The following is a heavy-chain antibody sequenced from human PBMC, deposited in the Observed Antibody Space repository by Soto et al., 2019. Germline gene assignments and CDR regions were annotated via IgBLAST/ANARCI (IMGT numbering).Heavy chain of an antibody. V-gene: IGHV4-59*08. CDR1: GGSLSSYY. Sequence: PSETLSLTCVVSGGSLSSYYWSWIRQPPGKGLEWIGYIYYSGSTNYNPSLKSRVTISVDTSKNQFSLKLSSVTAADTAVYYCARLGGSYAVPHFDYWGQGTLVTVSS. J-gene: IGHJ4*02. CDR2: IYYSGST. CDR3: ARLGGSYAVPHFDY. D-gene: IGHD1-26*01.